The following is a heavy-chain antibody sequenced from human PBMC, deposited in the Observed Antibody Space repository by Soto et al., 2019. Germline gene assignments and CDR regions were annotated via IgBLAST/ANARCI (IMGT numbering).Heavy chain of an antibody. CDR3: ARDPTYRYSGSYYGDAFDI. D-gene: IGHD1-26*01. V-gene: IGHV6-1*01. CDR2: TYYRSKWYN. J-gene: IGHJ3*02. Sequence: SQTLSLTCAISGDSVSSNSAAWNWIRQSPSRGLEWLGRTYYRSKWYNDYAVSVKSRITINPVTSKNQFSLQLNSVTPEDTPVYYCARDPTYRYSGSYYGDAFDIWGQGTMVTVSS. CDR1: GDSVSSNSAA.